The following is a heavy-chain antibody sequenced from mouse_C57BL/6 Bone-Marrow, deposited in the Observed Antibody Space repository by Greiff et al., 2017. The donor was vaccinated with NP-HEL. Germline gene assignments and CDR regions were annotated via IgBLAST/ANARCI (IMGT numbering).Heavy chain of an antibody. V-gene: IGHV1-63*01. CDR1: GYTFTNYW. CDR2: IYPGGGYT. Sequence: QVQLQQSGAELVRPGTSVKMSCKASGYTFTNYWIGWAKQRPGHGLEWIGDIYPGGGYTNYNEKFKGKATLTADKSSSTAYMQFSSLTSEDSAIYYCARPSIFYAMDDWGQGTSVTVSS. J-gene: IGHJ4*01. CDR3: ARPSIFYAMDD. D-gene: IGHD2-10*02.